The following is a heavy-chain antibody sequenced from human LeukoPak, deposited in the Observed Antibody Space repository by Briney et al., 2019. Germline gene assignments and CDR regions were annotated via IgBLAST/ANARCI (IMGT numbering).Heavy chain of an antibody. CDR1: GFTFSSYA. Sequence: QTGGSLRLSCAASGFTFSSYAMHWVRQAPVKGLEWVAVISYDGSNKYYADSVKGRFTISRDNSKNTLYLQMNSLRAEDTAVYYCARAGSSGWYDYWGQGSLVTVSS. J-gene: IGHJ4*02. D-gene: IGHD6-19*01. CDR2: ISYDGSNK. CDR3: ARAGSSGWYDY. V-gene: IGHV3-30-3*01.